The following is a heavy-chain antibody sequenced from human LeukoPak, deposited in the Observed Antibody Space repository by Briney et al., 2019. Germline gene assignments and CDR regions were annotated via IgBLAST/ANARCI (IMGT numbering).Heavy chain of an antibody. J-gene: IGHJ3*02. Sequence: SETLSLTCTVSGGSLSSYNFHWGWIRQTPGKGLEWIVCISYDGSTHYNPSINRRVTIFVDTSMNHSSLQVRSVTATDTAVYCCYNTGWYVVRQDAFAMWGQGTLVTVSS. CDR3: YNTGWYVVRQDAFAM. CDR2: ISYDGST. CDR1: GGSLSSYNFH. D-gene: IGHD6-19*01. V-gene: IGHV4-39*01.